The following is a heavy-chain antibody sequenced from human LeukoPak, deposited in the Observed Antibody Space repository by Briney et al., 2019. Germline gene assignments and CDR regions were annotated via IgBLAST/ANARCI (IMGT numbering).Heavy chain of an antibody. CDR3: ARDRELWFGELLLNWFDP. CDR1: GFTFSSYA. D-gene: IGHD3-10*01. V-gene: IGHV3-30-3*01. CDR2: ISYDGSNK. Sequence: GGSLRLSCAASGFTFSSYAMHWVRQAPGKGLEWVAVISYDGSNKYYADSVKGRFTISRDNSKNTLYLQMNSLRAEDTAVYYCARDRELWFGELLLNWFDPWGQGTLVTVSS. J-gene: IGHJ5*02.